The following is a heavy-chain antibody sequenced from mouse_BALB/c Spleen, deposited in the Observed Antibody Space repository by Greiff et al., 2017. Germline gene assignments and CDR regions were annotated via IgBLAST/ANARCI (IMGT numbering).Heavy chain of an antibody. CDR2: ISYDGSN. CDR3: ARVPIYYGNYYAMDY. D-gene: IGHD2-1*01. CDR1: GYSITSGYY. Sequence: DVQLQESGPGLVKPSQSLSLTCSVTGYSITSGYYWNWIRQFPGNKLEWMGYISYDGSNNYNPSLKNRISITRDTSKNQFFLKLNSVTTEDTATYYCARVPIYYGNYYAMDYWGQGTSVTVSS. V-gene: IGHV3-6*02. J-gene: IGHJ4*01.